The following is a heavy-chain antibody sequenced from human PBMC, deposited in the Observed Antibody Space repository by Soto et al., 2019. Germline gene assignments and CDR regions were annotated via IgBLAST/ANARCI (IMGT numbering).Heavy chain of an antibody. CDR2: ISYDGSNK. CDR1: GFTFSSYA. V-gene: IGHV3-30-3*01. D-gene: IGHD6-13*01. Sequence: QVQLVESGGGVVQPGRSLRLSCAASGFTFSSYAMHWVRQAPGKGLEWVAVISYDGSNKYYADSVKGRFTISRDNSKNTLYLQMNSLRAEDTAVYYCARVEAAAASNWYVDLWGRGTLVTVSS. CDR3: ARVEAAAASNWYVDL. J-gene: IGHJ2*01.